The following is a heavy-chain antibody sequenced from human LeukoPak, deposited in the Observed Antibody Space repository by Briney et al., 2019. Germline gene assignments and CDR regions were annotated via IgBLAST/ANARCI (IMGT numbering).Heavy chain of an antibody. Sequence: GGSLRLSCAASGFTVSSNYMSWVRQAPGKGLEWVSVIYSGGSTYYADSVKGRFTISRDNSKNTLYLRMNSLRAEDTAVYYCARDHSGSYFWYFDLWGRGTLVTVSS. CDR3: ARDHSGSYFWYFDL. D-gene: IGHD1-26*01. CDR1: GFTVSSNY. V-gene: IGHV3-53*01. CDR2: IYSGGST. J-gene: IGHJ2*01.